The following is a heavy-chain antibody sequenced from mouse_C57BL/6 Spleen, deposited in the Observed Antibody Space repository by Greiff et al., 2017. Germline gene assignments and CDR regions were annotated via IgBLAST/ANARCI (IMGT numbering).Heavy chain of an antibody. D-gene: IGHD1-1*01. V-gene: IGHV1-81*01. CDR1: GYTFTSYG. Sequence: VQLQQSGAELARPGASVKLSCTASGYTFTSYGISWVKQRTGQGLEWIGEIYPRSGNTYYNEKFKGKATLTADKSSSTVYLELRSLTSEASAVYFCASRTTVPSGYFDVWGTGTTVTVSS. J-gene: IGHJ1*03. CDR2: IYPRSGNT. CDR3: ASRTTVPSGYFDV.